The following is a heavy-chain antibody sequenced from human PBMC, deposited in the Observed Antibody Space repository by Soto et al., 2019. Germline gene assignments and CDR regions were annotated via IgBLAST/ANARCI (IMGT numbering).Heavy chain of an antibody. Sequence: SETLSLTCTVSGGSISSGDYYWSWIRQPPGKGLEWIGYIYYSGSTYYNPSLKSRVTISVDTSKNQFSLKLSSVTAADTAVYYCGRVRSDSYNYRGVDYWGQGTLVTVSS. CDR3: GRVRSDSYNYRGVDY. J-gene: IGHJ4*02. V-gene: IGHV4-30-4*01. CDR1: GGSISSGDYY. D-gene: IGHD2-21*01. CDR2: IYYSGST.